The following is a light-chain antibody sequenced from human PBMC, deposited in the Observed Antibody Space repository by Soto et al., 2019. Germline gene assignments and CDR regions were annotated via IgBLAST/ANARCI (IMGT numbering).Light chain of an antibody. CDR3: QHYGSLVLT. J-gene: IGKJ4*01. V-gene: IGKV3-20*01. CDR1: QSVSSSY. Sequence: EIVLPQSPGTLSLSPGERATLSCRASQSVSSSYLAWYQQKPGQAPRLLLYCASSRATGIPDRFSGSGSGTDFTLTISRLEPDDFAVYYCQHYGSLVLTFGGGTKVEIK. CDR2: CAS.